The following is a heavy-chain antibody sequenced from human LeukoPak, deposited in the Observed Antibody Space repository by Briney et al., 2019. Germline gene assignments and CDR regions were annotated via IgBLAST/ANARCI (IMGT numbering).Heavy chain of an antibody. V-gene: IGHV1-46*01. Sequence: GASVKVSCKASGYTFTRHYMNWVRQAPGQGLEWMGKINPSSGGTGYAQKFQGRVTMTRDTSTSTVYMELTSLRSADTAVYYCARDGLYCTNGVCSSDIWGQGTLVTVSS. CDR3: ARDGLYCTNGVCSSDI. CDR1: GYTFTRHY. D-gene: IGHD2-8*01. J-gene: IGHJ3*02. CDR2: INPSSGGT.